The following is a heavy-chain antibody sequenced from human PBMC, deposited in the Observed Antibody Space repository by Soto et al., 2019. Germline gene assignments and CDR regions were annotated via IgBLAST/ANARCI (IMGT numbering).Heavy chain of an antibody. CDR2: ISYDGSNK. D-gene: IGHD6-6*01. CDR3: VASPCDY. J-gene: IGHJ4*02. Sequence: PGGSLRLSCAASGFTFSSYGMHWVRQAPGKGLEWVAVISYDGSNKYYADSVKGRFTISRDNSKNTLYLQMNSLRAEDTAVYYCVASPCDYWGQGTLVTVS. V-gene: IGHV3-30*03. CDR1: GFTFSSYG.